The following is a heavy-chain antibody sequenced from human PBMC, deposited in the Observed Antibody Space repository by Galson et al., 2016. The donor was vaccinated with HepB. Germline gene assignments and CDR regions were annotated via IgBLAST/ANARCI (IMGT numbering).Heavy chain of an antibody. CDR1: GFTVSDYY. CDR2: VFLGGST. CDR3: ARTSYRECTGTHCVNFRYYYYFMDV. Sequence: SLRLSCAASGFTVSDYYMTWVRQAPGKGLEWVSVVFLGGSTYYAQSVEGRFTISRDDSKNALHLQMNSLTAEDTAVDFCARTSYRECTGTHCVNFRYYYYFMDVWGKGTTVTVSS. D-gene: IGHD2-8*02. J-gene: IGHJ6*03. V-gene: IGHV3-53*01.